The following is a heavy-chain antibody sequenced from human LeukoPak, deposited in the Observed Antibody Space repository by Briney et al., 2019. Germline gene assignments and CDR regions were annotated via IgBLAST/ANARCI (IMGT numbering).Heavy chain of an antibody. Sequence: GASVKVSCKASGYTFNRYGMSWVRQAPGQGLEWMGWISSYSGNTSYAQQFQGRVSLTTDTSTSTAYMELRSLKSDDTAVYYCAREVDSDILTGHLMSRPFNWFDPWGQGTLVTVSS. CDR1: GYTFNRYG. CDR2: ISSYSGNT. CDR3: AREVDSDILTGHLMSRPFNWFDP. J-gene: IGHJ5*02. V-gene: IGHV1-18*01. D-gene: IGHD3-9*01.